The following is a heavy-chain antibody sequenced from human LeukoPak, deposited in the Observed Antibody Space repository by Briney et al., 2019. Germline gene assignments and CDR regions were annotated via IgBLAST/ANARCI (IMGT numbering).Heavy chain of an antibody. CDR1: GYSISSGHY. J-gene: IGHJ4*02. V-gene: IGHV4-38-2*02. CDR2: IYYSGNT. CDR3: ARHGSVTAFIFDY. Sequence: PSETLSLTCTVSGYSISSGHYWGWIRQPPGKGLEWIGSIYYSGNTYYNPSLKSRVTISVDTSKNQFSLKLSSVTAADTAVYYCARHGSVTAFIFDYWGQGTLVTVSS. D-gene: IGHD2-21*02.